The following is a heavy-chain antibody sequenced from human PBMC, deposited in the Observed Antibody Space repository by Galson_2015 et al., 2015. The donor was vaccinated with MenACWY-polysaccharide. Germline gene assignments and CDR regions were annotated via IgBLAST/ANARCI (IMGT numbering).Heavy chain of an antibody. J-gene: IGHJ4*02. D-gene: IGHD2-2*01. V-gene: IGHV3-23*01. CDR2: ISGSGDRT. Sequence: SLRLSCAASGFTFSGSGMGWVRQAPGKGLQWVSSISGSGDRTFYADSVKARFTISRNNSKNTLFLQLNGLRAEDTALYYCTKSFATSWHSWGQGTLVTVSS. CDR3: TKSFATSWHS. CDR1: GFTFSGSG.